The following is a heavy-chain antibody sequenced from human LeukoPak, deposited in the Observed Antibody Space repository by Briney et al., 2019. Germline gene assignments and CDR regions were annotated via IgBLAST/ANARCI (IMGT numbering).Heavy chain of an antibody. Sequence: GSLRLSCATSGFTFSRYNMNWVRQAPGKGLEGVSSITSSSIYKYYADSMKGRFTISRDNAKNSLYLQMDSLRAEDTAVYYCARDGITMRILEYWGQGTLVTVSS. V-gene: IGHV3-21*01. D-gene: IGHD3-10*01. CDR1: GFTFSRYN. CDR2: ITSSSIYK. J-gene: IGHJ4*02. CDR3: ARDGITMRILEY.